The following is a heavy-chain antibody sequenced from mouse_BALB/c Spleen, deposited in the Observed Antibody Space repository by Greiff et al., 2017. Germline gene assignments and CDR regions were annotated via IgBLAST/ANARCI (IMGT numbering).Heavy chain of an antibody. CDR2: IYPGDGDT. J-gene: IGHJ3*01. V-gene: IGHV1-87*01. CDR3: AREKITTRGFAY. Sequence: VQLQQSGAELARPGASVKLSCKASGYTFTSYWMQWVKQRPGQGLEWIGAIYPGDGDTRYTQKFKGKATLTADKSSSTAYMQLSSLASEDSAVYYCAREKITTRGFAYWGQGTLVTVSA. CDR1: GYTFTSYW. D-gene: IGHD1-1*01.